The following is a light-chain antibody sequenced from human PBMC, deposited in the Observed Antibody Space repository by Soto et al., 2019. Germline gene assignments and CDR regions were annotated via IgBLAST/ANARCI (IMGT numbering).Light chain of an antibody. Sequence: QSALTQPASVSGSPGQSITISCTGTSSGVGNYNYVSWYQQYPGRVPKLLIYMVSNRPSGVSNRFSGSKSGNTASLTISGLQAEDEADYFCTSPTPGSLYVFGTGTKLTVL. J-gene: IGLJ1*01. CDR2: MVS. CDR3: TSPTPGSLYV. V-gene: IGLV2-14*01. CDR1: SSGVGNYNY.